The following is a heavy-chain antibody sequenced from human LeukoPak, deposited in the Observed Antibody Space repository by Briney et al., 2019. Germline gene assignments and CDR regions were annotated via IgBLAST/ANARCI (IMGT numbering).Heavy chain of an antibody. V-gene: IGHV3-23*01. CDR1: GFTFSSYA. CDR2: ISGSGGST. D-gene: IGHD6-13*01. J-gene: IGHJ4*02. CDR3: ARDSSPTLFSSSWYYFEY. Sequence: GGSLRLSCAASGFTFSSYAMSWVRQAPGKGLEWVSAISGSGGSTYYADSVKGRFTISRDNSKNTLYLQMSSLRAEDTAVHYCARDSSPTLFSSSWYYFEYWGQGTQVTVSS.